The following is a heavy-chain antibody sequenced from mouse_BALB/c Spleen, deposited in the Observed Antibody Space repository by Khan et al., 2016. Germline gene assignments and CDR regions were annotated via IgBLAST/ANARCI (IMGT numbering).Heavy chain of an antibody. D-gene: IGHD1-1*01. Sequence: QVQLKESGPGLVAPSQSLSITCTVSGFSLTSYDISWIRQPPGKGLEWLGGIWTGGGTNYNSAFMSRMIISKDNSKSQVFLKMNSLQTDDTAIYYCVREGYGTTYGAIAYWGQGTSVTVSS. CDR2: IWTGGGT. J-gene: IGHJ4*01. CDR3: VREGYGTTYGAIAY. CDR1: GFSLTSYD. V-gene: IGHV2-9-2*01.